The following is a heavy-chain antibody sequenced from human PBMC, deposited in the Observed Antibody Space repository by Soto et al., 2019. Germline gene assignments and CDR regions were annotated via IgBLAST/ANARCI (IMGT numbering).Heavy chain of an antibody. Sequence: ASVKVSCKASGYTFTSYGISWVRQAPGQGLEWMGWISAYNGNTNYAQKLQGRVTMTTDTSTSTAYMELRSLRSDDTAVYYCARVDGSGSYYISYYYYYYTDVWGKGTTVTVSS. D-gene: IGHD3-10*01. V-gene: IGHV1-18*01. CDR2: ISAYNGNT. CDR3: ARVDGSGSYYISYYYYYYTDV. J-gene: IGHJ6*03. CDR1: GYTFTSYG.